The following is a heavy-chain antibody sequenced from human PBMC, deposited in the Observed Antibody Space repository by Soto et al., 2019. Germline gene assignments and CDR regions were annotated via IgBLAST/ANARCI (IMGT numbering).Heavy chain of an antibody. CDR1: GFSFYTYA. CDR3: VKDKVREFSYYFHY. CDR2: ISNNGGIT. J-gene: IGHJ4*02. V-gene: IGHV3-64D*06. Sequence: EVQLVESGGGLVQPGGSLRLSCSAFGFSFYTYAMHWVRQAPGKGLDYVSSISNNGGITYYADSVQGRFTISRDNSKNTLYLQMTSLRVEDTAVYFCVKDKVREFSYYFHYWGQGTLVTVSS. D-gene: IGHD3-10*01.